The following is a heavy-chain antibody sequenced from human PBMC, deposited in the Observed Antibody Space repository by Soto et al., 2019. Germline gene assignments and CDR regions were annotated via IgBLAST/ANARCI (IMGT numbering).Heavy chain of an antibody. J-gene: IGHJ4*02. CDR2: IKSKGDGGTT. D-gene: IGHD2-15*01. CDR3: TTVSALLSRGY. V-gene: IGHV3-15*07. Sequence: EVQLVESGGALVRPGESLRLSCAASGFTFSNVWMNWVRQAPGKGLEWVGRIKSKGDGGTTEYGAPVTGRFTISRDDSKNTLYLQMNSLKIEDTALYYCTTVSALLSRGYWGQGVLVTVFS. CDR1: GFTFSNVW.